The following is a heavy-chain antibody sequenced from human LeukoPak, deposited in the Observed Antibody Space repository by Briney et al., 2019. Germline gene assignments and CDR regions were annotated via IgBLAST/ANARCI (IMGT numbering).Heavy chain of an antibody. J-gene: IGHJ4*02. V-gene: IGHV4-34*01. CDR2: INHSGST. CDR1: GGSFSGYY. Sequence: SETLSLTCAVYGGSFSGYYWSWIRQPPGKGLEWIGEINHSGSTNYNPSLKSRVTISVDTSKNQFSLKLSSVTAADTAVYYCARQLSSWYSLLSYYFDYWGQGTLVTVSS. CDR3: ARQLSSWYSLLSYYFDY. D-gene: IGHD6-13*01.